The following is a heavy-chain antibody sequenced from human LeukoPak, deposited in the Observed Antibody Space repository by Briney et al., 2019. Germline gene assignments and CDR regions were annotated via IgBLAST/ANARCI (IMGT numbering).Heavy chain of an antibody. CDR3: ARSIMTTVTTFGY. V-gene: IGHV4-34*01. CDR2: INHSGAT. Sequence: PSETLSLTCTVSGPISTVSDYWSWIRQPPGKGLEWIAEINHSGATNYNPSLKSRVTISVDKYKDQLSLKLSSVTAADTAVYYCARSIMTTVTTFGYWGQGTLVTVSS. D-gene: IGHD4-17*01. CDR1: GPISTVSDY. J-gene: IGHJ4*02.